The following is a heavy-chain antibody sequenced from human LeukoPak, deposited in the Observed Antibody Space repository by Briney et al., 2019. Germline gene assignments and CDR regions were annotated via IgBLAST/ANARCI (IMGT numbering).Heavy chain of an antibody. CDR3: ARSKEGYNILDH. CDR2: ISSSGDII. Sequence: QPGGSLRLSCAASGFTFSSYSINWVRQAPGRGLEWVSYISSSGDIIYYADSVKGRFTISRDDARNSVYLQMNILRDEDTAVYYCARSKEGYNILDHWGQGELVTVSS. CDR1: GFTFSSYS. J-gene: IGHJ4*02. D-gene: IGHD5-24*01. V-gene: IGHV3-48*02.